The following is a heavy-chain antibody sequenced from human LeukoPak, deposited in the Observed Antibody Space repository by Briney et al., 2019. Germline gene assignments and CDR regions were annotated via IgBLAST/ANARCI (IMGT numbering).Heavy chain of an antibody. CDR1: GGTFSSYA. Sequence: GASVKVSCKASGGTFSSYAMHWVRQAPGKGLEYVSAISSNGGSTYYADSVKGRFTISRDNSKNTLYLQMSSLRAEDTAVYYCVKDQTGSYTSYYYFDYWGQGTLVTVSS. J-gene: IGHJ4*02. CDR2: ISSNGGST. CDR3: VKDQTGSYTSYYYFDY. D-gene: IGHD1-26*01. V-gene: IGHV3-64D*06.